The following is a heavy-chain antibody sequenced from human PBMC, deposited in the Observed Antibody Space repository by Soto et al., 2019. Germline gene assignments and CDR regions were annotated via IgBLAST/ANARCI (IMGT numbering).Heavy chain of an antibody. CDR2: IFPSGTT. V-gene: IGHV4-30-2*01. CDR1: GGSLSGATYS. CDR3: ARSREFDY. Sequence: TSETLSLTCGVSGGSLSGATYSWNWIRQPPGKGLEWNGYIFPSGTTYYNPSLKSRVTISIDVSKNQFSLSLRSLTAADTAVYYCARSREFDYWSQGTLVTVSS. J-gene: IGHJ4*02.